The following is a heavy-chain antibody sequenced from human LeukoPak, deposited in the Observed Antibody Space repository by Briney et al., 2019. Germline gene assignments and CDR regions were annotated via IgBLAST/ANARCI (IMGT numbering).Heavy chain of an antibody. CDR1: GFTFSSYW. J-gene: IGHJ4*02. CDR3: ARGGAGHSSGWYASYY. D-gene: IGHD6-19*01. V-gene: IGHV3-7*01. CDR2: IKQDGSEK. Sequence: GGSLRLSCAASGFTFSSYWMSWVRQAPGKGLEWVAKIKQDGSEKYYVDSVKGRFTISRDSAKNSLYLQMNSLRAEDTAVYYCARGGAGHSSGWYASYYWGQGTLVTVSS.